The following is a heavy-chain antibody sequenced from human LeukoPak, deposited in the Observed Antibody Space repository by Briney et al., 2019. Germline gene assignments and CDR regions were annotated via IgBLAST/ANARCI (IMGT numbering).Heavy chain of an antibody. CDR3: ARGDVILTGLFDY. CDR2: IYYSGST. V-gene: IGHV4-39*01. J-gene: IGHJ4*02. D-gene: IGHD3-9*01. CDR1: GGSISSSSYY. Sequence: SETLSLTCTVSGGSISSSSYYWGWIRQPPGKGLEWIGSIYYSGSTYYNPSLKSRVTISVDTSKNQFSLKLSSVTAADTAVYYCARGDVILTGLFDYWGQGTLVTVSS.